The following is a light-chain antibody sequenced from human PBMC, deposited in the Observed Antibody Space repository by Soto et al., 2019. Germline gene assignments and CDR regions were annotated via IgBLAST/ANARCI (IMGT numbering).Light chain of an antibody. V-gene: IGKV3D-20*02. CDR2: GAS. Sequence: EVVLTQKPVKLPFSGGDRASLSCTASQFLSSYLAWYQKKPGQAPRLLIYGASSRATGIPDRFIFSGSGTHFTFTISRLQTEDLVTHYWQQLKHPTVTFAPGTKVDIK. CDR3: QQLKHPTVT. CDR1: QFLSSY. J-gene: IGKJ3*01.